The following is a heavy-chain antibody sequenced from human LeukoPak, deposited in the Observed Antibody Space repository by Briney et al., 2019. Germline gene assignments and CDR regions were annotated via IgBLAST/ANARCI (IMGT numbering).Heavy chain of an antibody. J-gene: IGHJ3*02. D-gene: IGHD1-26*01. CDR1: GFTFSRYA. CDR3: AREVGTPQAFDI. CDR2: ISDDGSAK. Sequence: GGSLRLSCAASGFTFSRYAMHWVRQAPGKGPEWVAVISDDGSAKDYVDSVKGRFTISRDNSKKTLDLQMNSLRVEDTAVYYCAREVGTPQAFDIWGQGTMVTVSS. V-gene: IGHV3-30-3*01.